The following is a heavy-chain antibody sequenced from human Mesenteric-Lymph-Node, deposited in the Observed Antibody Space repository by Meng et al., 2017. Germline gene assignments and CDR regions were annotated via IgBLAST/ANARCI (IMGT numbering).Heavy chain of an antibody. V-gene: IGHV1-18*01. J-gene: IGHJ4*02. CDR1: GYTFSNYG. CDR3: TRADIAAAGTGGY. CDR2: ISGYSGNT. D-gene: IGHD6-13*01. Sequence: QVQLVQSGAEVKKPGASVKVSCKATGYTFSNYGISWGRQAPGQGLEWMGWISGYSGNTKYAQKLQGRVTMTTDTSTNTAYMELRSLRSDDTAVYYCTRADIAAAGTGGYWGQGTLVTVSS.